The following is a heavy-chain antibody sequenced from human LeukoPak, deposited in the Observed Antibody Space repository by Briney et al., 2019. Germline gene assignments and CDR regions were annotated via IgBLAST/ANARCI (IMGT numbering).Heavy chain of an antibody. CDR1: GFTFSRNG. CDR3: AKDRRAGSYDY. D-gene: IGHD3-10*01. Sequence: PGVSVRLFCASSGFTFSRNGMTWVRQAPGKGLEWVSAISGSGGNTYYADSLKGRFTISRDNSKNTLYLQMNSLRAEDTAVYYCAKDRRAGSYDYWGQGTLVTVSS. J-gene: IGHJ4*02. V-gene: IGHV3-23*01. CDR2: ISGSGGNT.